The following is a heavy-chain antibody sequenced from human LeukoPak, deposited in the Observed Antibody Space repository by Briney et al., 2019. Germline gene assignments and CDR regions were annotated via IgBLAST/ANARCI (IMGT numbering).Heavy chain of an antibody. CDR3: ASTANYDSSGYYYVPHAFDI. Sequence: ASVKVSCKASGYTFTSYGISCVRQAPGHALEWVGWITSYNGNTNYAQKLQGRVTMTTDTSTSTAYMELRSLRSDDTAVYYCASTANYDSSGYYYVPHAFDIWGQGTMVTVSS. D-gene: IGHD3-22*01. CDR1: GYTFTSYG. CDR2: ITSYNGNT. J-gene: IGHJ3*02. V-gene: IGHV1-18*01.